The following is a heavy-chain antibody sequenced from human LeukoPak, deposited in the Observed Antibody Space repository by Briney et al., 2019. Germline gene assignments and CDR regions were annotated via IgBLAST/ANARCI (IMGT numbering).Heavy chain of an antibody. CDR3: ARDRIWNDAGHDPFAI. CDR2: IYTSANP. CDR1: GASISSYY. J-gene: IGHJ3*02. V-gene: IGHV4-4*07. D-gene: IGHD1-1*01. Sequence: PETLSLTCNVFGASISSYYWSWIRQPAGKGLEWIGRIYTSANPNYNPSFKSRATISIDRSKNQFSLNLPSVTAADTAVYYCARDRIWNDAGHDPFAIWGQGTMVTVSS.